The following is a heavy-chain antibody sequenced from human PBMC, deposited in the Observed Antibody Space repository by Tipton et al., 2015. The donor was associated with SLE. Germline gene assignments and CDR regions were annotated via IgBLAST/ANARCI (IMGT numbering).Heavy chain of an antibody. D-gene: IGHD1-14*01. V-gene: IGHV4-31*11. J-gene: IGHJ3*01. CDR1: GGSFSSRTFY. Sequence: TLSLTCAVSGGSFSSRTFYWTWFRQHPGRGLEWIGYMYYIGTSYYNPSLKSRATISGDTSRTQFSLNLTPVTASDTAVYYCARHISISYDVFDVWSQGTMVTVSS. CDR3: ARHISISYDVFDV. CDR2: MYYIGTS.